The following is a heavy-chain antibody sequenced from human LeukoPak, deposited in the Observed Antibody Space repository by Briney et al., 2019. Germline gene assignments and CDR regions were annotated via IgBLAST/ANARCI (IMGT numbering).Heavy chain of an antibody. CDR1: GVSINTYY. Sequence: SETLSLTCTVSGVSINTYYWSWIRQPPRKGLEWIGYVYYSGSTKYNPSLKSRVTMSVDTSKNQFSLKLNSVTAADTAVYYCARMYSGTSYYFDYWGQGTLVTVSS. D-gene: IGHD1-26*01. CDR3: ARMYSGTSYYFDY. CDR2: VYYSGST. J-gene: IGHJ4*02. V-gene: IGHV4-59*01.